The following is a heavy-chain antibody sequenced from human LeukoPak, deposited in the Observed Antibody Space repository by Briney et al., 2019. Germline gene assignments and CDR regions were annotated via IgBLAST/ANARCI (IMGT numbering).Heavy chain of an antibody. V-gene: IGHV4-61*02. CDR1: GGSISSGSYY. CDR2: IYTSGST. J-gene: IGHJ2*01. CDR3: ARARAVAAYWYFDL. D-gene: IGHD6-19*01. Sequence: PSETLSLTCTVSGGSISSGSYYWSWIRQPAGKGLEWIGRIYTSGSTNYNPSLKSRVTISVDTSKNQFSLKLSSVTAADTAVYYCARARAVAAYWYFDLWGRGTLVTVSS.